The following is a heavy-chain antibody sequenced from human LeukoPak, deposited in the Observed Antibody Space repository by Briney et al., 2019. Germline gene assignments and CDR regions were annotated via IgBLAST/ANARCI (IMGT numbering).Heavy chain of an antibody. CDR3: AKGRRGSSYVHYFDT. J-gene: IGHJ1*01. D-gene: IGHD3-22*01. CDR2: LSFHGANE. Sequence: GRSLRLSCEASGFTLKNHVMHWVRKVPGKGLDWVAALSFHGANEYYADSVKGRITISRDNSNNTLYLQMNNVRPEDTAVYYCAKGRRGSSYVHYFDTWGRGTLVTVSS. CDR1: GFTLKNHV. V-gene: IGHV3-30*18.